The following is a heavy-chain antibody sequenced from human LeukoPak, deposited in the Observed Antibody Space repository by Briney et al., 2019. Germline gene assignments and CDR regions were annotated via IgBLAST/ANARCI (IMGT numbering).Heavy chain of an antibody. J-gene: IGHJ6*03. V-gene: IGHV3-30*04. D-gene: IGHD4-17*01. CDR2: ISYDGSKK. Sequence: GRSLRLSCAASGFTFSSYAMHWVRQAPGKGLEWVAVISYDGSKKYYADSVKGRFTISRDNSENTLYLQMNSLRAEDTAVYYCARDPGNPYGDYPYYYYYMDVWGKGTTVTVSS. CDR3: ARDPGNPYGDYPYYYYYMDV. CDR1: GFTFSSYA.